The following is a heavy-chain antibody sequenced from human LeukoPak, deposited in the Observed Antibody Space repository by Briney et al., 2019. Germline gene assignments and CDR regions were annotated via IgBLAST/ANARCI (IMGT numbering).Heavy chain of an antibody. V-gene: IGHV3-23*01. CDR2: ISGSGGST. CDR3: AKDGRYYGSGSLDY. D-gene: IGHD3-10*01. Sequence: PGGSLRLSCAASGFTFSSYAMSWVRQAPGKGLEWVSAISGSGGSTYYADSVKGRFTISRDNSKNTLYLQMNSLRAEDTAVYYCAKDGRYYGSGSLDYWGQGTLVTVSS. J-gene: IGHJ4*02. CDR1: GFTFSSYA.